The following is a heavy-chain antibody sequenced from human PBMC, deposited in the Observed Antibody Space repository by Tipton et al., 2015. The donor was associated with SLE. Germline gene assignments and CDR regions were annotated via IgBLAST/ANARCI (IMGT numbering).Heavy chain of an antibody. V-gene: IGHV4-59*01. J-gene: IGHJ5*02. CDR1: GGSISSYY. CDR3: ARTSHYYDSSGYEWFDP. Sequence: GLVKPSETLSLTCTVTGGSISSYYWSWIRQSPGKGLEWIGFIYYTGSTTYNPSLKSRVTISVDMSKKQVSLKLTSVTAADTAVYYCARTSHYYDSSGYEWFDPWGQGTLVTVSS. D-gene: IGHD3-22*01. CDR2: IYYTGST.